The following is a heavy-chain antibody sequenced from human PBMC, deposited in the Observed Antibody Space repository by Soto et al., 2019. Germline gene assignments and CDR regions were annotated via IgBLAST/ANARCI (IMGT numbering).Heavy chain of an antibody. CDR2: ISYSGST. V-gene: IGHV4-59*08. CDR1: GGSIRSYY. J-gene: IGHJ4*02. Sequence: SETLSLTCTVSGGSIRSYYRSWIRQPPGKGLEWIGSISYSGSTYYNPSLKSRVTISVDTSKNQFSLMLSSVTAADTAVYYCARHYCSSGNCYYFDYWGQGTLVTVS. D-gene: IGHD2-2*01. CDR3: ARHYCSSGNCYYFDY.